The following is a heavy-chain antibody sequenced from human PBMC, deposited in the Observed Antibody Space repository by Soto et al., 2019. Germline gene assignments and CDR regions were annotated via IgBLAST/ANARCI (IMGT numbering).Heavy chain of an antibody. Sequence: QVQLQESGPGLVKPSQTLSLTCTVSGGSISSGGYYWSWIRQHPGKGLEWIGYIYYSGSTYCNPSLKSRVTISVDTSKNQFSLKLSSVTAADTAVYYCAGGDYYDSSGSLGMDVWGQGTTVTVSS. CDR2: IYYSGST. CDR1: GGSISSGGYY. V-gene: IGHV4-31*03. D-gene: IGHD3-22*01. CDR3: AGGDYYDSSGSLGMDV. J-gene: IGHJ6*02.